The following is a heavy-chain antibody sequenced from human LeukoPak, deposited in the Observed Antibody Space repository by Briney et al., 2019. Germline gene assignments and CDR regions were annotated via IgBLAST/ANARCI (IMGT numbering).Heavy chain of an antibody. CDR2: ISSSSNYI. D-gene: IGHD2-2*01. V-gene: IGHV3-21*01. CDR3: AGAACSSCYPDY. CDR1: GFTFSSYN. Sequence: GGSLGLSCAASGFTFSSYNMNWVRQAPGKGLEWVASISSSSNYIYYADSVKGRFTISRDNAKNSLFLQMNSLRAEDTAVYYCAGAACSSCYPDYWGQGTLVTVSS. J-gene: IGHJ4*02.